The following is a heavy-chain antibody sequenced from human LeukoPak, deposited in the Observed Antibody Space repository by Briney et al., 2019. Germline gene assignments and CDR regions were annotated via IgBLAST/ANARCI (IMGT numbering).Heavy chain of an antibody. CDR3: AKVGRVSNADAVL. D-gene: IGHD1-1*01. V-gene: IGHV3-23*01. J-gene: IGHJ4*02. CDR2: LRGNGDT. Sequence: GGSLTLSCAASGFTFSSYAMSWVREAPARGLEWVSSLRGNGDTFYADSVKGRFTLSRDDSRNTVYLQLNNLRVEDTAVYYCAKVGRVSNADAVLWGQGTVVPVSS. CDR1: GFTFSSYA.